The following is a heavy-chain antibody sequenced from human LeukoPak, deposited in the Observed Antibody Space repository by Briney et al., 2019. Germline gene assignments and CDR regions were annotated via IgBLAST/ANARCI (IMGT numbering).Heavy chain of an antibody. Sequence: PGGSLRLSCAASGFTFSSYSMNWVRHAPGKWLEWVSSISSSSSYIYYADSVKGRFTISRDNAKNSLYLQMNSLRAEDTAVYYCAGSQGTTVYFDYWGQGTLVTVSS. D-gene: IGHD4-17*01. CDR1: GFTFSSYS. CDR3: AGSQGTTVYFDY. CDR2: ISSSSSYI. J-gene: IGHJ4*02. V-gene: IGHV3-21*01.